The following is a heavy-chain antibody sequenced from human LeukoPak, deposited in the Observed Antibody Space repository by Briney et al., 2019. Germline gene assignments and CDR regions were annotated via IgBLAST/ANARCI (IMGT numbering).Heavy chain of an antibody. CDR3: ARGNLLWLHAFDI. CDR2: MNPNSGNT. J-gene: IGHJ3*02. CDR1: GYTFTSYD. D-gene: IGHD3-10*01. V-gene: IGHV1-8*01. Sequence: GASVKVSCKASGYTFTSYDINWVRQATGQGPEWMGWMNPNSGNTGYAQKFQGRVTMTRNTSISTAYMELSSLRSEDTAVYYCARGNLLWLHAFDIWGQGTMVTVSS.